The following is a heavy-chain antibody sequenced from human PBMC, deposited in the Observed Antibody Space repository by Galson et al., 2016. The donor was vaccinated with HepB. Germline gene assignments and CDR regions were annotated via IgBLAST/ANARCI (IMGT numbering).Heavy chain of an antibody. J-gene: IGHJ3*01. D-gene: IGHD6-25*01. CDR3: ATSTGYRSGWGAIDL. CDR2: LSANSGAT. Sequence: AVKVSCKAAGDTFTGYYIHRVRQAPGQGLEWMAWLSANSGATNYAQKFQGWATMIRDTSISTAYMELNSLTSVATAIYYCATSTGYRSGWGAIDLWGQGTMVTVPS. V-gene: IGHV1-2*04. CDR1: GDTFTGYY.